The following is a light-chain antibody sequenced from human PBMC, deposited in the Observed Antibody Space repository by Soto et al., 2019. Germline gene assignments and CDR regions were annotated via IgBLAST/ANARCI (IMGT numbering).Light chain of an antibody. CDR3: QSYDNSLNGPV. V-gene: IGLV1-40*01. J-gene: IGLJ1*01. Sequence: QSVLTQPPSVSGAPGQRVSISCTGSSSNIGAGYDAHWYQQLPGKVPRLLIYNDNNRPSGVPDRFSGSKSGTSASLAITGIQPEDEANYYCQSYDNSLNGPVLGPGTKVTVL. CDR2: NDN. CDR1: SSNIGAGYD.